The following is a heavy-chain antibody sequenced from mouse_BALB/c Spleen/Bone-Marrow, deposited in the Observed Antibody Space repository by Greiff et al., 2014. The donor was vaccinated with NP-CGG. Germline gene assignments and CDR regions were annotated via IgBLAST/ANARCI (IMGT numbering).Heavy chain of an antibody. CDR1: GFSLTSYG. J-gene: IGHJ4*01. Sequence: VQLQESGPGLVAPSQSLSITRTVSGFSLTSYGVHWVRQPPGKGLEWLGVIWAGGSTNYNSALMSRLSISKDNSKSQVFLKMNSLQTDDTAMYYCARGLQYYAMDYWGQGTSVTVSS. V-gene: IGHV2-9*02. CDR3: ARGLQYYAMDY. D-gene: IGHD2-4*01. CDR2: IWAGGST.